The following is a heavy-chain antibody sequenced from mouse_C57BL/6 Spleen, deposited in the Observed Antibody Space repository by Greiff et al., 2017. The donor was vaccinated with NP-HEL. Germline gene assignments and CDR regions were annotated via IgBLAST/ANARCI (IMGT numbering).Heavy chain of an antibody. CDR3: ARDYRAWFAY. J-gene: IGHJ3*01. D-gene: IGHD2-14*01. V-gene: IGHV5-17*01. CDR1: GFTFSDYG. Sequence: EVMLVESGGGLVKPGGSLKLSCAASGFTFSDYGMHWVRQAPEKGLEWVAYISSGSSTIYYADTVKGRFTISRDNAKNTLFLQMTSLRSEDTAMYYCARDYRAWFAYWGQGTLVTVSA. CDR2: ISSGSSTI.